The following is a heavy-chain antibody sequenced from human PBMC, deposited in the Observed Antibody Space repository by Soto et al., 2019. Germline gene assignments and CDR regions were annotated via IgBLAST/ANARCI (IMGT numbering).Heavy chain of an antibody. J-gene: IGHJ4*02. Sequence: QLQLQESGSGLVKPSQTLSLTCAVSGGSISSGGYSWSWIRQPPGKGLEWIGYIYHSGSTYYNPALKSRVTRSVDRPKNQFSLKLSSVTAADTAVYYCAGGGSGSYDYWGQGTLVTVSS. CDR1: GGSISSGGYS. CDR3: AGGGSGSYDY. CDR2: IYHSGST. V-gene: IGHV4-30-2*01. D-gene: IGHD3-10*01.